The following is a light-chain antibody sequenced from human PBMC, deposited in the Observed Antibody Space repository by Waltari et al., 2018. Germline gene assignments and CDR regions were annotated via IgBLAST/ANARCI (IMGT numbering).Light chain of an antibody. CDR2: DVG. V-gene: IGLV2-11*01. CDR3: CSYAGSYTFV. Sequence: QSALTQPRSVSGSPGQSVTISCSGTSSDVGNYNFVSWYQQHPGNAPKRLIYDVGKRPSGVPDLFSGSKSGNTASLTISGLQTEDEADYYCCSYAGSYTFVFGGGTQLTVL. J-gene: IGLJ7*01. CDR1: SSDVGNYNF.